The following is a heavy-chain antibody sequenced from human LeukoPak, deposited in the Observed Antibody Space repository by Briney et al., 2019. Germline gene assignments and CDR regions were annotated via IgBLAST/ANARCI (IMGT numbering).Heavy chain of an antibody. CDR2: IIPIFGTA. CDR1: GGTFSSYA. CDR3: ARVGPYDSSGYNHYYYYGMDV. V-gene: IGHV1-69*13. Sequence: SVKVSCKASGGTFSSYAISWVRLAPGQGLEWMGGIIPIFGTANYAQKFQGRVTITADESTSTAYMELSSLRSEDTAVYYCARVGPYDSSGYNHYYYYGMDVWGQGTTVTVSS. D-gene: IGHD3-22*01. J-gene: IGHJ6*02.